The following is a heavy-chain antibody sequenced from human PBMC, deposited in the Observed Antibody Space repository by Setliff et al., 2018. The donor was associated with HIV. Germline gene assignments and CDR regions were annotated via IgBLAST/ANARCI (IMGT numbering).Heavy chain of an antibody. CDR1: GGSFISYY. J-gene: IGHJ6*03. D-gene: IGHD3-3*01. CDR3: ARGSSSIFGVLVLLPHSYYYMDV. V-gene: IGHV4-34*01. CDR2: INHSGST. Sequence: PSETLSLTCAVYGGSFISYYWTWIRQPPGKGLEWIGEINHSGSTNYNPPLKSRVSISVDMSKNQFSLNLSSVTAADTAVYYCARGSSSIFGVLVLLPHSYYYMDVWGKGTTVTVSS.